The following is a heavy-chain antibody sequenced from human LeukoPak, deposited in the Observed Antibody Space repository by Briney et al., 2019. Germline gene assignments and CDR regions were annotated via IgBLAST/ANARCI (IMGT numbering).Heavy chain of an antibody. D-gene: IGHD3-10*01. J-gene: IGHJ4*02. Sequence: SETLSLTCTVSGGSISSYYRSWIRQPPGKGLEWIGYIYYSGSTNYNPSLKSRVTISVDTSKNQLSLKLSSVTAADTAVYYCALNYYGSGGTFDYWGQGTLVTVSS. CDR3: ALNYYGSGGTFDY. CDR2: IYYSGST. V-gene: IGHV4-59*01. CDR1: GGSISSYY.